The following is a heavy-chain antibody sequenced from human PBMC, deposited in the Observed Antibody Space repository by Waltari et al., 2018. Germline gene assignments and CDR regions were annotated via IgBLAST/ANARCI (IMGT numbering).Heavy chain of an antibody. CDR1: GFPFSSYA. CDR3: AKDQAAAGTTPGGY. J-gene: IGHJ4*02. D-gene: IGHD6-13*01. V-gene: IGHV3-23*01. CDR2: ISGSGGST. Sequence: EVQLLESGGGLVQPGGSLRLSCAASGFPFSSYAMSWVRQAPGKGLEWVSAISGSGGSTYYADSVKGRFTISRDNSKNTLYLQMNSLRAEDTAVYYCAKDQAAAGTTPGGYWGQGTLVTVSS.